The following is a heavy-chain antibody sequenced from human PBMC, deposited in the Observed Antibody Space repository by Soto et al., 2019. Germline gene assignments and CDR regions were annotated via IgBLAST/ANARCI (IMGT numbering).Heavy chain of an antibody. CDR2: IYYSGST. CDR1: GGSISSGGYY. J-gene: IGHJ6*03. Sequence: SETLSLTCTVSGGSISSGGYYWSWIRQHPGKGLEWIGYIYYSGSTYYNPSLKSRVTISVDTSKDQFSLKLSSVTAADTSVYYCARTVLGPDLLADSFVDYYYYMDVWGQGTTVTVSS. D-gene: IGHD3-9*01. CDR3: ARTVLGPDLLADSFVDYYYYMDV. V-gene: IGHV4-31*03.